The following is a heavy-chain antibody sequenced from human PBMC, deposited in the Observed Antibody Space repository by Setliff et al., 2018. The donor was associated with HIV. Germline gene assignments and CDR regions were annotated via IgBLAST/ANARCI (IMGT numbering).Heavy chain of an antibody. CDR1: GGSISSGSYY. CDR3: ARSARVGYYDSSGYS. J-gene: IGHJ4*02. D-gene: IGHD3-22*01. CDR2: IYTSGST. Sequence: SETLSLTCTVSGGSISSGSYYWSWIRQPAGKGLEWIGRIYTSGSTNYNPSLKSRVTISVDTSKNQFSLKLSSVTAADTAVYYCARSARVGYYDSSGYSWGQGTLVTV. V-gene: IGHV4-61*02.